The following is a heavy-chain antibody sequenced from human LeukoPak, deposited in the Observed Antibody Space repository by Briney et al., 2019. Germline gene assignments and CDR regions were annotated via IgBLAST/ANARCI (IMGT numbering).Heavy chain of an antibody. CDR1: GYTFTSYY. CDR2: INPSGGST. CDR3: AREPVAVAGTLGVFDY. J-gene: IGHJ4*02. Sequence: ASVKVSCKASGYTFTSYYMHWVRQAPGQGLEWMGIINPSGGSTSYAQKFQGRVTMTRDTSTSTVYMELSNLRSEDTAEYYCAREPVAVAGTLGVFDYWGQGTLVTVSS. V-gene: IGHV1-46*01. D-gene: IGHD6-19*01.